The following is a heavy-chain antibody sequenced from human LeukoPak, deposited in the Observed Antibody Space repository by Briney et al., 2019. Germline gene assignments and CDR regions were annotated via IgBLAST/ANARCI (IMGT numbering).Heavy chain of an antibody. J-gene: IGHJ4*02. D-gene: IGHD4-11*01. V-gene: IGHV3-30*02. CDR3: ARYSGNYGLDY. CDR1: GFAFSIYV. CDR2: IRYDGSSK. Sequence: PGGSLRLSSAAFGFAFSIYVIHWVRQPPGKGLVWVSLIRYDGSSKYYADSVRGRFTISRDNSKNTLYLQMNSLRAEDTAVYYCARYSGNYGLDYWGQGTLVTVSS.